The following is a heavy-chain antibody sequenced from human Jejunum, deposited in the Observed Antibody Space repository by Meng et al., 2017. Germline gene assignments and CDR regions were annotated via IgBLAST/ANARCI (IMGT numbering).Heavy chain of an antibody. Sequence: QVPRQGPCPGLVKLSNTLSCTCAVSGGSISSVYWWTRVRQSPGKGLAWIGEIYHSGSTNYNPSLKSRVTISVDKSKNQFSLKLTSVTAADTAVYYCARGGYYSFDYWGQGTLVTVSS. V-gene: IGHV4-4*02. CDR3: ARGGYYSFDY. CDR1: GGSISSVYW. D-gene: IGHD5-18*01. J-gene: IGHJ4*02. CDR2: IYHSGST.